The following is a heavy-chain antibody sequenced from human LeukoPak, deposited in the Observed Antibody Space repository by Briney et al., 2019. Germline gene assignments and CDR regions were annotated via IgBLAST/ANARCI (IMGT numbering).Heavy chain of an antibody. CDR2: IYYSGST. CDR3: ARVGYSSGWYRFDP. D-gene: IGHD6-19*01. J-gene: IGHJ5*02. CDR1: GGSISSYY. Sequence: SETLSLTCTVSGGSISSYYWSWIRQPPGKGLEWIGYIYYSGSTNYNPSLKSRDTISVDTSKNQFSLKLSSVTAADTAVYYCARVGYSSGWYRFDPWGQGTLVTVSS. V-gene: IGHV4-59*01.